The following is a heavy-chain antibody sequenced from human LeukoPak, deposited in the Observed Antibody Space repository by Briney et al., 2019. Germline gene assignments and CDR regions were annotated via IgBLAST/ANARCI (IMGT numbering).Heavy chain of an antibody. J-gene: IGHJ6*04. CDR3: ARASSWYQDYYYGMDV. Sequence: SEKVSCKASGGTFSSYAITWVRQAPGQGLEWMGGIIPVFGTAKYAQKFQGRVTITADKSTSTAYMELSSLRSEDTAVYYCARASSWYQDYYYGMDVWGKGTPVTVSS. D-gene: IGHD6-13*01. CDR1: GGTFSSYA. V-gene: IGHV1-69*06. CDR2: IIPVFGTA.